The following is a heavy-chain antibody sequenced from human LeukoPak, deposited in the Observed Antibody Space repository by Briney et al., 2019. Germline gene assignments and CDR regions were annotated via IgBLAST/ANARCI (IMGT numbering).Heavy chain of an antibody. CDR1: GGSFSSGIYY. D-gene: IGHD2-2*01. Sequence: SETLSLTCTVSGGSFSSGIYYWTWIRQPRGKGLEWIGYIYHSGSTYYNPSLKSRVTISVDRSKNQFSLKLSSVTAADTAVYYCARYCSSTSCPPDAFDIWGQGTMVTVSS. CDR2: IYHSGST. V-gene: IGHV4-30-2*01. CDR3: ARYCSSTSCPPDAFDI. J-gene: IGHJ3*02.